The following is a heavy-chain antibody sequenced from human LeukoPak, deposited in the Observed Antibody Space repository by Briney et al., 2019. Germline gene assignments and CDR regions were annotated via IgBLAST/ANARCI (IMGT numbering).Heavy chain of an antibody. D-gene: IGHD1-1*01. CDR1: GLTFREFA. CDR3: SREWGNGNDLRPDS. J-gene: IGHJ4*02. CDR2: IRSSIYGGTP. V-gene: IGHV3-49*03. Sequence: GGSLRLSCTSSGLTFREFAVSWFRQAPGKGREWIGFIRSSIYGGTPKAAASVKGRFIFSRDDSKGVAYLRMNSLKTDDTAVYYCSREWGNGNDLRPDSWGQGTLVTVSS.